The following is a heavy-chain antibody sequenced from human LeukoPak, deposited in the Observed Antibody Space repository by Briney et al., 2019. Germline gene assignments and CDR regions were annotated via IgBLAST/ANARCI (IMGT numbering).Heavy chain of an antibody. CDR3: SRENGAFSPFGY. CDR1: GGSITNTNW. V-gene: IGHV4/OR15-8*02. D-gene: IGHD3-16*01. Sequence: QSSETLSLTCDVSGGSITNTNWWSWVRQPPGQGLEWIGGISLTGHTQYNASLESRVSVSLDKSKNQLSRNLTSVTAADTAVYFCSRENGAFSPFGYWGQGILVTVLS. J-gene: IGHJ4*02. CDR2: ISLTGHT.